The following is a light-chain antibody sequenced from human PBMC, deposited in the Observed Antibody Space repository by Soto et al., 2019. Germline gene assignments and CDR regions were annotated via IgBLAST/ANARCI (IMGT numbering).Light chain of an antibody. Sequence: QSVLTQPPSVSGAPGQRVTISCTGSNSNIGAGYDVHWYQQLPGTAPKLLIYGNSNRPSGVPDRFSGSKSGTSVSLTITGLQAEDEADYYCQSYGDSLSGYVFGTGTKVTVL. CDR2: GNS. CDR1: NSNIGAGYD. J-gene: IGLJ1*01. CDR3: QSYGDSLSGYV. V-gene: IGLV1-40*01.